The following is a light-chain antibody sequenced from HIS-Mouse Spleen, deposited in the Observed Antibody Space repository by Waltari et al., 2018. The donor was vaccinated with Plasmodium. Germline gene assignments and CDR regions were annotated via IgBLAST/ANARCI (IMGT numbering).Light chain of an antibody. CDR1: ELGANY. V-gene: IGLV3-1*01. CDR2: QDS. J-gene: IGLJ2*01. Sequence: SYELTQPPSVSVSPGQTASITCSGDELGANYPCWYQQKPGQSPVLVIYQDSKRPSGIPERFSGSNSGNTATLTISGTQAMDEADYYCQAWDSSTVVFGGGTKLTVL. CDR3: QAWDSSTVV.